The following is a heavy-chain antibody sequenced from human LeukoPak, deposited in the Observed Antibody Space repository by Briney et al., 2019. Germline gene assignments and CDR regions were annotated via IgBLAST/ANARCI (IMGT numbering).Heavy chain of an antibody. CDR3: AKSADILTGYSYLDY. CDR1: GFTFSSYA. Sequence: PGGSLRLSCAASGFTFSSYAMHWVRQAPGKGLEWVAVISYDGSNKYYADSVKGRFTISRDNSKNTLYLQMNSLRAEDTAVYYCAKSADILTGYSYLDYWGQGTLVTVSS. D-gene: IGHD3-9*01. V-gene: IGHV3-30-3*02. J-gene: IGHJ4*02. CDR2: ISYDGSNK.